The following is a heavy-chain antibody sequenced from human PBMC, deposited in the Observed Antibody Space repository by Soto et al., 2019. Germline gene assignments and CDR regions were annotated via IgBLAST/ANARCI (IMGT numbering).Heavy chain of an antibody. D-gene: IGHD3-9*01. V-gene: IGHV3-30*18. CDR2: ISYDGSDK. J-gene: IGHJ4*02. CDR1: GFTFSSDG. CDR3: AKPKGADIPFVS. Sequence: QVQLVESGGGVVQPGRSLRLSCAASGFTFSSDGMHWVRQAPGKGLEWVAVISYDGSDKYYADSAKGRFTISRDNSKNTVFLQMNSLRPEDTALYYCAKPKGADIPFVSWGQGTLVTVSS.